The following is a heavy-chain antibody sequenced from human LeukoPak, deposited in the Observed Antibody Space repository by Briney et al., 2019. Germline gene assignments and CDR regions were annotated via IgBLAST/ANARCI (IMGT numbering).Heavy chain of an antibody. CDR2: ISSSSSYI. V-gene: IGHV3-21*01. CDR3: ARDPNTAMDERGDY. CDR1: GFTFSSYS. Sequence: GGSLRLSCAASGFTFSSYSMNWVRQAPGKGLEWVSSISSSSSYIYYADSVKGRFTISRDNAKNSLYLQMNSLRAEDTAVYYCARDPNTAMDERGDYWGQGTLVTVSS. J-gene: IGHJ4*02. D-gene: IGHD5-18*01.